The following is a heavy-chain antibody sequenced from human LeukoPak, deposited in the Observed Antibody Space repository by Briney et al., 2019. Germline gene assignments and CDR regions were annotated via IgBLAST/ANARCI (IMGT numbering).Heavy chain of an antibody. Sequence: SETLSLTCTVSGGSISSGGYYWSWIRQPPGKGLEWIGYIYYSGSTYYNPSLKSRVTISVDTSKNQFSLKLSSVTAADTAVYYCARDRTAGDAFDIWGQGTMVTVSS. CDR2: IYYSGST. CDR1: GGSISSGGYY. J-gene: IGHJ3*02. V-gene: IGHV4-30-4*08. D-gene: IGHD1/OR15-1a*01. CDR3: ARDRTAGDAFDI.